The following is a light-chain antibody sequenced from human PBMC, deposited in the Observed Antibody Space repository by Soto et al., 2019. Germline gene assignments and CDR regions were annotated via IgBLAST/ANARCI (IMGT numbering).Light chain of an antibody. Sequence: LTQPPSAYGSPGQSVIISCTGTSSDVGGYNYVSWYQQHPGKAPKLMIYEVSKRPSGVPDRFSGSKSGNTASLTVSGLHAEDDDDYYCTSYAGSNNVFGTGTKVTV. CDR2: EVS. V-gene: IGLV2-8*01. CDR1: SSDVGGYNY. J-gene: IGLJ1*01. CDR3: TSYAGSNNV.